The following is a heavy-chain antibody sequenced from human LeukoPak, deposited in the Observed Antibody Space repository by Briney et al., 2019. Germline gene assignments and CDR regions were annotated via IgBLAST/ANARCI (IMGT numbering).Heavy chain of an antibody. Sequence: SVNVSCKASGFTFTSSAMQWVRQARGQGLEWLGWIVVGSGNPNYAHMFQERVTVTRDMSTSTAYMQLSSLRSEDTAVYYCAAVWGYDSSGYYSDFWGQGTLVTVSS. J-gene: IGHJ4*02. CDR1: GFTFTSSA. D-gene: IGHD3-22*01. CDR3: AAVWGYDSSGYYSDF. V-gene: IGHV1-58*02. CDR2: IVVGSGNP.